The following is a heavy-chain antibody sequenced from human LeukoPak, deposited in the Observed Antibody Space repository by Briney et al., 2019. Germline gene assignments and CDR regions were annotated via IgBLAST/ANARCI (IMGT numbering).Heavy chain of an antibody. J-gene: IGHJ1*01. CDR2: IIPIFGTA. V-gene: IGHV1-69*13. CDR3: ASEAAAGLTRQH. D-gene: IGHD6-13*01. CDR1: GGTFSSYA. Sequence: ASVKVSCKASGGTFSSYAISWVRQAPGQGLEWMGGIIPIFGTANYAQKFQGRVTITEDESTSTAYMELSSLRSEDTAVYYCASEAAAGLTRQHWGQGTLVTVSS.